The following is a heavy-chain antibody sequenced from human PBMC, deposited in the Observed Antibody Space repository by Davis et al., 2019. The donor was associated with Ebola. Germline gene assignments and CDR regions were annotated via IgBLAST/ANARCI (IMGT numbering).Heavy chain of an antibody. D-gene: IGHD3-22*01. CDR2: VSYDGRNK. V-gene: IGHV3-30*15. CDR3: ARAADTSGYFPHF. Sequence: GGSLRLSCAASGFTFSTYSMHWVRQAPGKGLEWVAVVSYDGRNKYYADSVKGRFTISRDNSRNTLYLEMSSLRPEDTAVYYCARAADTSGYFPHFWGQGTLVIVSS. J-gene: IGHJ4*02. CDR1: GFTFSTYS.